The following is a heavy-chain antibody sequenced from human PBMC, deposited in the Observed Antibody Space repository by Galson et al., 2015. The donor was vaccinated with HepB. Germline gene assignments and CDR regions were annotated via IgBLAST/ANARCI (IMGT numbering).Heavy chain of an antibody. CDR2: IYTSGST. CDR1: GGSISSYY. D-gene: IGHD1-7*01. Sequence: ETLSLTCTVSGGSISSYYWSWIRQPAGKGLEWIGRIYTSGSTNYNPSLKSRVTMSVDTSKNQFSLKLSSVTAADTAVYYCARDSPWNYVGYYYYYMDVWGKGTTVTVSS. V-gene: IGHV4-4*07. J-gene: IGHJ6*03. CDR3: ARDSPWNYVGYYYYYMDV.